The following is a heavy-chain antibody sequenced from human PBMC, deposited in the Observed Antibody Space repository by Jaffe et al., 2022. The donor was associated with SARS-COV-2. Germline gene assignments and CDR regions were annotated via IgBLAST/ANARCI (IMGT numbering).Heavy chain of an antibody. Sequence: QVQLQESGPGLVKPSETLSLTCTVSGGAFGNYYWSWIRQSPGKGLEWIGYIHYIGTTNYNPSLKSRVTISMDTSKNQFSLGLTSVTAADTAVYYCASRMHTNLDYGMDVWGQGTTVTVSS. J-gene: IGHJ6*02. D-gene: IGHD2-8*01. V-gene: IGHV4-59*01. CDR2: IHYIGTT. CDR3: ASRMHTNLDYGMDV. CDR1: GGAFGNYY.